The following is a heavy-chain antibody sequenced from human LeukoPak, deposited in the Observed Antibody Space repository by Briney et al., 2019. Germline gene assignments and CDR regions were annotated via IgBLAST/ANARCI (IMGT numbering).Heavy chain of an antibody. CDR3: AKDYRYFDWLPLFDY. D-gene: IGHD3-9*01. J-gene: IGHJ4*02. CDR2: ISGSGGST. CDR1: GFTFSSYA. V-gene: IGHV3-23*01. Sequence: GGSLRLSCAASGFTFSSYAMSWVRQAPGKGLEWVSAISGSGGSTYYADSVKGRFTISRDNSKNTLYLQMNGLRAEDTAVYYCAKDYRYFDWLPLFDYWGQGTLVTVSS.